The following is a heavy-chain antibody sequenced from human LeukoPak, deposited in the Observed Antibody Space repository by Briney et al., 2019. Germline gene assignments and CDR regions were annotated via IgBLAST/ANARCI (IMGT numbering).Heavy chain of an antibody. J-gene: IGHJ5*02. CDR1: GGTFSSYA. Sequence: GASVKVSCKASGGTFSSYAISWVRQAPGQGLEWMGGIIPIFGTANYAQKFQGRVTITTDESTSTAYMELSSRRSEDTAVYYCAREHYYGSDNWFDPWGQGTLVTVSS. CDR3: AREHYYGSDNWFDP. CDR2: IIPIFGTA. D-gene: IGHD3-10*01. V-gene: IGHV1-69*05.